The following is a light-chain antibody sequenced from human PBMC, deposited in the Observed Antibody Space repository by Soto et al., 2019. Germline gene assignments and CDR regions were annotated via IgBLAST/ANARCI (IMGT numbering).Light chain of an antibody. V-gene: IGKV1-5*01. CDR1: QSIGSW. CDR3: QQYSSYSFT. J-gene: IGKJ3*01. CDR2: DAS. Sequence: IQMTQSPSTLSASVGDRVTITCRASQSIGSWLAWYQQRPGKAPKVLIYDASSLESGVPSRFSGSGSGTEFTLTISSLQPADFATYYCQQYSSYSFTFGPGTKVEIK.